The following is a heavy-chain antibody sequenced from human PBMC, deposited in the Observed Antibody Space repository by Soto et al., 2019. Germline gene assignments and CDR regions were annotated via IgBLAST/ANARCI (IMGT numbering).Heavy chain of an antibody. CDR2: IYYSGST. CDR1: GGSVTNGIYY. Sequence: SETLSLTCTVSGGSVTNGIYYWSWIRQSPGRGLEFIGYIYYSGSTNYNPSLKSRVTISLDTSKNQFSLNLSSVTAADTAVYYCTRDGDGRMTTNPYYYYGMDVWGPGITVTVSS. V-gene: IGHV4-61*01. J-gene: IGHJ6*02. D-gene: IGHD2-21*02. CDR3: TRDGDGRMTTNPYYYYGMDV.